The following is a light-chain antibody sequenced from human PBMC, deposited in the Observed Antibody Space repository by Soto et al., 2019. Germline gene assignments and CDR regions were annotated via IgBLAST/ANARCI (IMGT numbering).Light chain of an antibody. Sequence: QSVLTQPASVSGSPGQSITISCTGTSSDVGTYNLVSWYQQHPAKAPKLMVYEGTKRPSGVSNRFSGSKSGNTASLTISGLQAEDEADYYCCSYVGSSTYVFGTGTKVTVL. CDR2: EGT. V-gene: IGLV2-23*01. CDR1: SSDVGTYNL. CDR3: CSYVGSSTYV. J-gene: IGLJ1*01.